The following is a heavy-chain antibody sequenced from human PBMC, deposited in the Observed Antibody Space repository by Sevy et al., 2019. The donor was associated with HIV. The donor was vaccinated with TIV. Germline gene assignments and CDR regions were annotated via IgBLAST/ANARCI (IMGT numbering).Heavy chain of an antibody. CDR2: IRYDGSNK. CDR3: AKDLFSSTSCYVYYYYYGMDV. J-gene: IGHJ6*02. V-gene: IGHV3-30*02. D-gene: IGHD2-2*01. Sequence: WGSLRLSCAASGFTFSSYGMHWVRQAPGKGLEWVAFIRYDGSNKYYADSVKGRFTISRDNSKNTLYLQMNSLRAEDTAVIYCAKDLFSSTSCYVYYYYYGMDVWGQGTTVTVSS. CDR1: GFTFSSYG.